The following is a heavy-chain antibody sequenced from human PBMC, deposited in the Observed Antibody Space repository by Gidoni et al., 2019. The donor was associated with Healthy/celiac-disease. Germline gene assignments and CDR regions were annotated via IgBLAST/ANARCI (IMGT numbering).Heavy chain of an antibody. CDR3: ARGVFPYCSGGSCYSSFWFDP. CDR1: GYNFTSYG. Sequence: QVQLVQSGAEVKKPGASVKVSCKASGYNFTSYGISWVRQAPGQGLEWMGWISAYNGNTNYAQKLQGRVTMTTDTSTSTAYMELRSLRSDDTAVYYCARGVFPYCSGGSCYSSFWFDPWGQGTLVTVSS. D-gene: IGHD2-15*01. V-gene: IGHV1-18*01. CDR2: ISAYNGNT. J-gene: IGHJ5*02.